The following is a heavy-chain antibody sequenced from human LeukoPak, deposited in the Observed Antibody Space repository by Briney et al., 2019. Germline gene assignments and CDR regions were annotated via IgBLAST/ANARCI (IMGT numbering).Heavy chain of an antibody. CDR2: IYYSGST. Sequence: PSETLSLTCTVSGDSISSYYWSWIRQPPGKGLEWIGYIYYSGSTNYNPSLKSRVTISVDTSKNQFSLKLSSVTAADTAVYYCARQWYDSSTGWPNGYFQHWGQGTLVTASS. J-gene: IGHJ1*01. CDR3: ARQWYDSSTGWPNGYFQH. V-gene: IGHV4-59*08. CDR1: GDSISSYY. D-gene: IGHD3-22*01.